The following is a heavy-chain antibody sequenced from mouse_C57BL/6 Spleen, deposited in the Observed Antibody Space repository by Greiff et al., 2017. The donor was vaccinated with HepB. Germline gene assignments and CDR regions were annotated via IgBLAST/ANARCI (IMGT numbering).Heavy chain of an antibody. CDR2: IDPSDSYT. J-gene: IGHJ4*01. Sequence: QVQLQQPGAELVMPGASVKLSCKASGYTFTSYWMHWVKQRPGQGLEWIGEIDPSDSYTNYNQKFKGKSTLTVDKSSSTAYMHLSSLTSEDSAVYYCASRTTVPYYYAMDYWGQGTSVTVSS. CDR1: GYTFTSYW. CDR3: ASRTTVPYYYAMDY. V-gene: IGHV1-69*01. D-gene: IGHD1-1*01.